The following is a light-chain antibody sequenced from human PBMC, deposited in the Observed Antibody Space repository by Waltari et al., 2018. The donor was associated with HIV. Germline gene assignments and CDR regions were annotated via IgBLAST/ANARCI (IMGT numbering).Light chain of an antibody. CDR3: NSRDSSGNHP. J-gene: IGLJ2*01. V-gene: IGLV3-19*01. CDR1: RPGRNY. Sequence: SSELTQAPAVSVALGQSVRINRHGARPGRNYASWYQHNPGQAPVLVIYGKNNRPSGIPDRFSGSSSGNTASLTITGAQAEDEANYYCNSRDSSGNHPFGGGTKLTVL. CDR2: GKN.